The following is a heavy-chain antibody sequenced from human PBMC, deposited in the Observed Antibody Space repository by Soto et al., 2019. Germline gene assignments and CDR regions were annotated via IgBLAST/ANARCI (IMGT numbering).Heavy chain of an antibody. Sequence: ASVKVSCKASGYSFTDYHIHWVRQAPGQGLEWLGRINPKSGGTSTAQKFQGRVTMTTDTPISTASMELTRLTSDDTAIYYCARGDSTDCSNGVCSFFYNHDMDVWGQGTTVTVSS. J-gene: IGHJ6*02. CDR1: GYSFTDYH. D-gene: IGHD2-8*01. CDR3: ARGDSTDCSNGVCSFFYNHDMDV. V-gene: IGHV1-2*06. CDR2: INPKSGGT.